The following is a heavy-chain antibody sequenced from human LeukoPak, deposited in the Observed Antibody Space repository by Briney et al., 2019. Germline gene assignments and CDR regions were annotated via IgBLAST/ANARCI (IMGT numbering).Heavy chain of an antibody. D-gene: IGHD2-2*01. CDR1: GFTFDDYA. Sequence: GRSLRLSCAASGFTFDDYAMHWVRQAPGKGLEWVSAISSNSATIDYADSVKGRFTISRDNPKNSLYLQMNSLRPEDTALYYCAKAGCSSTRCYQNCRGQGTLVTVSS. V-gene: IGHV3-9*01. J-gene: IGHJ4*02. CDR3: AKAGCSSTRCYQNC. CDR2: ISSNSATI.